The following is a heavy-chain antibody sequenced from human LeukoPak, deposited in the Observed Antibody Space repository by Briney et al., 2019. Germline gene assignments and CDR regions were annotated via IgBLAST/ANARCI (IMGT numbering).Heavy chain of an antibody. D-gene: IGHD3-10*01. CDR2: INHSGST. CDR1: GGSFSGYY. V-gene: IGHV4-34*01. J-gene: IGHJ3*02. CDR3: AKSNGYGLIDI. Sequence: TSETLSLTCAVYGGSFSGYYWRWIRQPPGKGLEWIGEINHSGSTNYNPSLKSRVAISVDTSKSQFSLKLSSVTAADTAVYYCAKSNGYGLIDIWGQGTMVTVSS.